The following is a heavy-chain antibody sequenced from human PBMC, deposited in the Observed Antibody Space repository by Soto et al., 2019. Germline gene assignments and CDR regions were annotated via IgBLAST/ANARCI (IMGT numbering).Heavy chain of an antibody. J-gene: IGHJ5*02. CDR1: GFTFSSYW. V-gene: IGHV3-7*01. Sequence: GGSLRLSCAASGFTFSSYWMSWVRQAPGKGLEWVANIKQDGSEKYYVDSVKGRFTISRDNAKNSLYLQMNSLRAEDTAVYYCARLYSGSYFGWFDPWGQGTLVTVSS. D-gene: IGHD1-26*01. CDR2: IKQDGSEK. CDR3: ARLYSGSYFGWFDP.